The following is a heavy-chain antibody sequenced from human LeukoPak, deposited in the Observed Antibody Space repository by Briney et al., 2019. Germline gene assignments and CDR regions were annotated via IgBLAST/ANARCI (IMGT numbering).Heavy chain of an antibody. CDR1: GGSISSGGYY. D-gene: IGHD4-17*01. Sequence: SETLSLTCTVSGGSISSGGYYWSWIRQHPGKGLEWIGYIYYSGGTYYNPSLKSRVTISVDTSKNQFSLKLSSVTAADTAVYYCARELDYGDYGGFDYWGQGTLVTVSS. CDR3: ARELDYGDYGGFDY. CDR2: IYYSGGT. V-gene: IGHV4-31*03. J-gene: IGHJ4*02.